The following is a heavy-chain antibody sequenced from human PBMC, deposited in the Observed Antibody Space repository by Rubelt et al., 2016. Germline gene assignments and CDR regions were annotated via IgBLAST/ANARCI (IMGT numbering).Heavy chain of an antibody. J-gene: IGHJ3*02. D-gene: IGHD6-6*01. CDR3: ARHGRPSDI. CDR2: IYYSGST. Sequence: QLQLQESGPGLVKPSETLSLSCTVSGDSLSHSNYYWGWIRQPPGEGLEWVGSIYYSGSTYYNPSLKSRVTISVDTSKNQFSLKRGSGTAADTAVYYCARHGRPSDIWGQGTMVTVSS. CDR1: GDSLSHSNYY. V-gene: IGHV4-39*01.